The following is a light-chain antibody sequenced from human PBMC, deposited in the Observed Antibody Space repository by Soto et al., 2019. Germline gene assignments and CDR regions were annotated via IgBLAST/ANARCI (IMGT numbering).Light chain of an antibody. CDR2: DVS. Sequence: QSALTQPASVSGSPGQSITISCTGTSNDVGNYKYVSWYQQYPGKAPKLMIYDVSYRASGVSNRFSGSKSGNTASLTISGLQAEDEEDYYCSSYTSISTRVFGTGTKVTVL. CDR3: SSYTSISTRV. J-gene: IGLJ1*01. V-gene: IGLV2-14*01. CDR1: SNDVGNYKY.